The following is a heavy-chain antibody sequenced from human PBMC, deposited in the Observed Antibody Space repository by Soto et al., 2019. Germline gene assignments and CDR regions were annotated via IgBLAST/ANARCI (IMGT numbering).Heavy chain of an antibody. CDR3: AVDYYDSSGQPNWFDP. J-gene: IGHJ5*02. Sequence: GASVKVSCKASGYTFTSYAMHWVRQAPGQRLEWMGWINAGNGNTKYSQKLQGRVTMTTDTSTSTAYMELRSLRSDDTAVYYCAVDYYDSSGQPNWFDPWGQGTLVTVSS. CDR2: INAGNGNT. D-gene: IGHD3-22*01. V-gene: IGHV1-3*01. CDR1: GYTFTSYA.